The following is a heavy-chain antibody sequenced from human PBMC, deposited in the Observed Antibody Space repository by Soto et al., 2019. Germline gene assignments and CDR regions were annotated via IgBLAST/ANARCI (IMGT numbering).Heavy chain of an antibody. CDR1: GGTFSSYA. CDR3: AREKSTTSITMVRGVMDV. J-gene: IGHJ6*02. D-gene: IGHD3-10*01. CDR2: IIPIFGTA. V-gene: IGHV1-69*06. Sequence: QVQLVQSGAEVKKPGSSVKVSCKASGGTFSSYAISWVRQAHGQGLEWMGGIIPIFGTANYAQKFQGRVTITADKSTSTAYMELSSLRSEDTAVYYCAREKSTTSITMVRGVMDVWGQGTTVTVSS.